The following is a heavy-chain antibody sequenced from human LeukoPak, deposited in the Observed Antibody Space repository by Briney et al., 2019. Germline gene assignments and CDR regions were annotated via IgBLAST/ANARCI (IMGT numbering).Heavy chain of an antibody. D-gene: IGHD3-22*01. CDR1: GGSFSGYY. Sequence: SETLSLTCAVYGGSFSGYYWSWIRQPPGKGLEWIGEINHSGSTNYNPSLKSRVTISVDTSKNQLSLKLSSVTAADTAVYYCARHGRLQYYYDSSGYYSRYYFDYWGQGTLVTVSS. CDR2: INHSGST. V-gene: IGHV4-34*01. J-gene: IGHJ4*02. CDR3: ARHGRLQYYYDSSGYYSRYYFDY.